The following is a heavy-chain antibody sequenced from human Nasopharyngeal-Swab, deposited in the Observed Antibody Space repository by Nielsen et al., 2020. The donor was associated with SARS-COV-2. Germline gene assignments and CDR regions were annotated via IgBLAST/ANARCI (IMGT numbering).Heavy chain of an antibody. J-gene: IGHJ4*02. CDR1: GFTFSSYG. CDR3: AKEEAYYDTAFDY. Sequence: GESLKISCAASGFTFSSYGMHWVRQAPGKGLEWVAVISYDGSNKYYADSVKGRFTISRDNSKNTLYLQMNSLRAEDTAVYYCAKEEAYYDTAFDYWGQGTLVTVSS. D-gene: IGHD3-16*01. CDR2: ISYDGSNK. V-gene: IGHV3-30*18.